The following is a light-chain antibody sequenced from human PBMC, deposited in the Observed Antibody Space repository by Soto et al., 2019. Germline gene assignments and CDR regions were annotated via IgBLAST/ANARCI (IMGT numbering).Light chain of an antibody. CDR3: CSYGFAGSEYVV. CDR1: SSDVGGNDY. V-gene: IGLV2-8*01. CDR2: EVN. Sequence: QSALTQPPSASGSPGQSVTISCTGASSDVGGNDYVCWYQHHPGKVPKLMIFEVNKRHSGVPHRFSGSKSGNTASLTVSGLQDEDEVYYCCCSYGFAGSEYVVFGGGSELTVL. J-gene: IGLJ3*02.